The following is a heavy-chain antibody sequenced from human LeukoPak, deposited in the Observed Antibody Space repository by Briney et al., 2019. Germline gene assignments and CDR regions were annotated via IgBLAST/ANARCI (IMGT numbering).Heavy chain of an antibody. V-gene: IGHV4-4*07. CDR2: IYSTGST. CDR1: GGLINY. CDR3: ARQIASAGTAGFDF. J-gene: IGHJ4*02. Sequence: PSETMSLTCTVSGGLINYWSWIRQPAGKGLEWIGRIYSTGSTNYNPSLKSRVTMSVDTSKNQFSLRLRSVTAADTAVYYCARQIASAGTAGFDFWGQGALVTVSS. D-gene: IGHD6-13*01.